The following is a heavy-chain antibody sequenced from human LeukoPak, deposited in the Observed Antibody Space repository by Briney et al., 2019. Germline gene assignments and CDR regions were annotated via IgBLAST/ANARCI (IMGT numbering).Heavy chain of an antibody. Sequence: PGESLRLSCAPSGFSVGSYEMNWVRQAPGKGLEWLSNIGPGDRTLYNADAVQGRFTISRDNAKNSVYLQMKSLRAEDTGVYYCAREGITGHSGYDAFDIWGQGTVVTVSS. CDR3: AREGITGHSGYDAFDI. J-gene: IGHJ3*02. V-gene: IGHV3-48*03. D-gene: IGHD5-12*01. CDR2: IGPGDRTL. CDR1: GFSVGSYE.